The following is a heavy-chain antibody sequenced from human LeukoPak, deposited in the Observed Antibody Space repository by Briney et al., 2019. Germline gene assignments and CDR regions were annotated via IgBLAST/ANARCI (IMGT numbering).Heavy chain of an antibody. Sequence: GGSLRLSCAASGFTFSSYAMTWVRQAPGKGLEWVSAISGSGGSTYYADSVKGRFTISRDNSKNTLFLQMNSLRAEDTAVYYCARDLSGVAGYTYGRGIDYWGQGTLVTVSS. D-gene: IGHD5-18*01. CDR2: ISGSGGST. CDR1: GFTFSSYA. J-gene: IGHJ4*02. CDR3: ARDLSGVAGYTYGRGIDY. V-gene: IGHV3-23*01.